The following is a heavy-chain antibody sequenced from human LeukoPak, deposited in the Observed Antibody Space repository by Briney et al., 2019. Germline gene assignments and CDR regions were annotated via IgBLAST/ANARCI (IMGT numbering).Heavy chain of an antibody. Sequence: GGSLRLSCAASGFTFDDHGISWVRQAPGKGLEWVSVITWNGGRTAYADSVKGRFTISRDNVKNSLYLQMNSLRAEDTASYYCAREWAVADNYFDYWGQGTLVTVSS. CDR3: AREWAVADNYFDY. CDR2: ITWNGGRT. J-gene: IGHJ4*02. CDR1: GFTFDDHG. V-gene: IGHV3-20*04. D-gene: IGHD6-19*01.